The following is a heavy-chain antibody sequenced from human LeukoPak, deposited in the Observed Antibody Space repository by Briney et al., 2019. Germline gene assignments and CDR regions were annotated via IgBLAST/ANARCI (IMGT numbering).Heavy chain of an antibody. CDR3: ARAPLLWFGDD. CDR1: GYTFNSYY. CDR2: INPSGGST. D-gene: IGHD3-10*01. V-gene: IGHV1-46*02. J-gene: IGHJ4*02. Sequence: ASVKVSCKASGYTFNSYYMHWVRQAPGQGLEWMGIINPSGGSTSYAQKFQGRVTMTRDTSTSTVYMELSSLRSEDTAVYYCARAPLLWFGDDWGQGTLVTVSS.